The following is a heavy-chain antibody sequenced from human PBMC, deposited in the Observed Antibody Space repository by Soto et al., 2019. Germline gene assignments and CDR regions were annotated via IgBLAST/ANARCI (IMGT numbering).Heavy chain of an antibody. D-gene: IGHD6-6*01. CDR1: GFTVSSYL. Sequence: GGSLRLSCAASGFTVSSYLMSWVRQAPGKGLEYVSGISSNGVGTYYANSVQGRFTISRDNSKNTVYLQMGSLRPEDMAVYYCARRARPDFYYMDVWGKGTTVTVSS. V-gene: IGHV3-64*01. CDR2: ISSNGVGT. J-gene: IGHJ6*03. CDR3: ARRARPDFYYMDV.